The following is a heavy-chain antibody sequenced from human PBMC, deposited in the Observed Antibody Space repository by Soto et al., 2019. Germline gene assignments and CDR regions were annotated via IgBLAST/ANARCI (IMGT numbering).Heavy chain of an antibody. V-gene: IGHV1-18*01. CDR3: AREAGSYDFWSGYSPRPRYMDV. D-gene: IGHD3-3*01. Sequence: ASVKVSCKASGYTFTSYGISWVRQAPGQGLEWMGWISAYNGNTNYAQKLQGRVTMTTDTSTSTAYMELRSLRSDDTAVYYCAREAGSYDFWSGYSPRPRYMDVWGKGTTVTVSS. J-gene: IGHJ6*03. CDR1: GYTFTSYG. CDR2: ISAYNGNT.